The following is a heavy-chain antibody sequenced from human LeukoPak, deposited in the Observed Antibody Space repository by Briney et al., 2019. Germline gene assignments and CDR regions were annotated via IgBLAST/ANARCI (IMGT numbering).Heavy chain of an antibody. CDR2: IYTSGST. V-gene: IGHV4-61*02. CDR3: ARHNSGYYSF. CDR1: GGSISSGSYY. J-gene: IGHJ4*02. Sequence: SQTLSFTCTVSGGSISSGSYYWSWIRQPAGKGLEWIGRIYTSGSTNYNPSLKSRATISVDTSKNQFSLKLSSVTAADTAVYYCARHNSGYYSFWGQGTLVTVSS. D-gene: IGHD3-22*01.